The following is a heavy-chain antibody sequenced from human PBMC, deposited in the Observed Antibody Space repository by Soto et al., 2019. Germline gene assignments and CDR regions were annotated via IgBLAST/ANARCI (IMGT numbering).Heavy chain of an antibody. CDR1: GFTFSDYY. CDR2: ISSSSSYT. CDR3: ARDLTRRSSPSWGWANWFDP. D-gene: IGHD6-6*01. Sequence: VGSLRLSCAASGFTFSDYYMGWIRQAPGKGLEWVSYISSSSSYTNYADSVKGRFTISRDNAKNSLYLQMNSLRAEDTAVYYCARDLTRRSSPSWGWANWFDPWGQGTLVTVSS. J-gene: IGHJ5*02. V-gene: IGHV3-11*06.